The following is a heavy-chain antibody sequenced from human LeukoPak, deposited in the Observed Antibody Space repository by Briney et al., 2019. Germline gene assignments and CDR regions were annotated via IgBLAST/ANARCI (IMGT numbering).Heavy chain of an antibody. V-gene: IGHV3-9*01. CDR3: AKDILSTVTTFPDY. Sequence: GGSLRLSCAASGFTFDDYAMHWVRQAPGKGLEWVSGISWNSGSIGYADSVKGRFTISRDNAKNSLYLQMNSLRAEDTALYYCAKDILSTVTTFPDYWGQGTLVTVSS. CDR2: ISWNSGSI. D-gene: IGHD4-17*01. CDR1: GFTFDDYA. J-gene: IGHJ4*02.